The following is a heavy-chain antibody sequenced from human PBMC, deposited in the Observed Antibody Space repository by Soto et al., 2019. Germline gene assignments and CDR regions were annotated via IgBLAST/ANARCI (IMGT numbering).Heavy chain of an antibody. V-gene: IGHV5-10-1*01. J-gene: IGHJ4*02. CDR2: IDPTDSYT. CDR3: ARLYYDILTGYGRPYYFDY. Sequence: GESLKISCQGSGYSFTTYWSSWVRQMPGKGLECMGRIDPTDSYTDYSPSFEGHVTMSVDRSINTAYLEWSSLKASDTAMYYCARLYYDILTGYGRPYYFDYWGQGTLVTVSS. D-gene: IGHD3-9*01. CDR1: GYSFTTYW.